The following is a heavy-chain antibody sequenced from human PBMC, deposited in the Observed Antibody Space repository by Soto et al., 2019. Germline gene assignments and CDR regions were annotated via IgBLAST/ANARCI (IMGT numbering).Heavy chain of an antibody. Sequence: QVQLQESGPGLVKPSGTLSLTCAVSGGSISSSNWWSWVRQPPGKGLEWIGEIYHSGSTNYNPSLNSRVTISVDKSKNQFSLKLSSVTASDTAVYYCARRAYCGGDCYSRYFDLWGRGTLVTVSS. CDR2: IYHSGST. CDR3: ARRAYCGGDCYSRYFDL. D-gene: IGHD2-21*02. V-gene: IGHV4-4*02. CDR1: GGSISSSNW. J-gene: IGHJ2*01.